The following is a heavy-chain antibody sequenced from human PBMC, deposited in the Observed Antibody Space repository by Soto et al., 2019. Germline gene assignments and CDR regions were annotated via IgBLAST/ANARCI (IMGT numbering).Heavy chain of an antibody. CDR1: GYSFTSYW. D-gene: IGHD2-15*01. CDR3: ARRRPGYCSGGSCYNYYYYGMDV. J-gene: IGHJ6*02. Sequence: GESLKISCKGSGYSFTSYWIGWVRQMPGKGLEWMGIIYPGDSDTRYSPSFQGQVTISADKSISTAYLQWSSLKASDTAMYYCARRRPGYCSGGSCYNYYYYGMDVWGQGTTVTVSS. CDR2: IYPGDSDT. V-gene: IGHV5-51*01.